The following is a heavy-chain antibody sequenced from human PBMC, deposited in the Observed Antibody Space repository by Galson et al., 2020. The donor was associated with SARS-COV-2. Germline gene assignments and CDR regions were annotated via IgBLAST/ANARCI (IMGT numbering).Heavy chain of an antibody. CDR2: INPNSGST. D-gene: IGHD2-15*01. V-gene: IGHV1-2*02. CDR3: ARKGAQGPLLGFDP. CDR1: RYTFTGHY. Sequence: VSVPVSCRPCRYTFTGHYMHWVRQVPGQGFEWMGWINPNSGSTSYTQKFQSRVTMTRDTSISTAYLELSSLTSDDTAVYFCARKGAQGPLLGFDPWGQGTLVTVSS. J-gene: IGHJ5*02.